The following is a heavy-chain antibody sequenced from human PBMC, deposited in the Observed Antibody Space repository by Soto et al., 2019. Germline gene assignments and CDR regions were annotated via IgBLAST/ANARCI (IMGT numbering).Heavy chain of an antibody. CDR3: ARAHEGVLLWFGELSDYFDY. CDR2: ISSSSSYI. D-gene: IGHD3-10*01. V-gene: IGHV3-21*01. J-gene: IGHJ4*02. Sequence: GGSLRLSCAASGFTFSSYSMNWVRQAPGKGLEWVSSISSSSSYIYYADSVKGRLTISRDNAKNSLYLQMNSLRAEDTAVYYCARAHEGVLLWFGELSDYFDYWGQGTLVTVSS. CDR1: GFTFSSYS.